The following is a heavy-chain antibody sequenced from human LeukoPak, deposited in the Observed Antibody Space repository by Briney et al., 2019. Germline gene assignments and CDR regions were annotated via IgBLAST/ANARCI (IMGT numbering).Heavy chain of an antibody. CDR3: ARGISPGSGWFFNI. J-gene: IGHJ3*02. D-gene: IGHD6-19*01. CDR2: IYQSGST. CDR1: GGSFSGYY. V-gene: IGHV4-34*01. Sequence: PSETLSLTCAVYGGSFSGYYWSWIRQPPMKGLEWIGEIYQSGSTNYNPSLNSRVTISIDKSKNQFSLKLTSVTAADTAVYYCARGISPGSGWFFNIWGQGTVVSVSS.